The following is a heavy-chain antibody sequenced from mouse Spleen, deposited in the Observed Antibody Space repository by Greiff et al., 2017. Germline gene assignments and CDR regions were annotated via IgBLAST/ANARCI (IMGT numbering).Heavy chain of an antibody. CDR1: GFTFSSYA. Sequence: EVKLMESGGGLVKPGGSLKLSCAASGFTFSSYAMSWVRQTPEKRLEWVATISSGGSYTYYPDSVKGRFTISRDNAKNTLYLQMSSLRSEDTAMYYCARTARAPCFDYWGQGTTLTVSS. J-gene: IGHJ2*01. CDR3: ARTARAPCFDY. CDR2: ISSGGSYT. D-gene: IGHD3-2*01. V-gene: IGHV5-9-1*01.